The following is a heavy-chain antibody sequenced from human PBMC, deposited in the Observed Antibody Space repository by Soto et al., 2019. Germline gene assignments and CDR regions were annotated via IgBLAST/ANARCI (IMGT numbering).Heavy chain of an antibody. CDR3: AKEGDLHDFCGGYGLDV. Sequence: QLLESGGGFIQPGGSLRLXXXXXXFTFSNYAMSWVRQSPGKGVELGSEINYSGRTTYYADSVNGRFTITRDNSKNTLYLQTTSLSADNTAAYFCAKEGDLHDFCGGYGLDVWGQGTTVTVSS. CDR2: INYSGRTT. V-gene: IGHV3-23*01. J-gene: IGHJ6*02. D-gene: IGHD3-3*01. CDR1: XFTFSNYA.